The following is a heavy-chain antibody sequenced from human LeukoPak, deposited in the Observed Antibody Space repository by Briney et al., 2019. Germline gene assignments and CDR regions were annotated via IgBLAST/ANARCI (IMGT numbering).Heavy chain of an antibody. CDR3: ARMGVDTTMVTACDI. V-gene: IGHV2-70*11. Sequence: SGPALVKPTQTFTLTCTFSGFSLSTSGMCVSWIRQPPGKALEWLARIDWDDDKYYSTSLKTRLTISKDTSKNQVVLTMTNMDPVDTATYYCARMGVDTTMVTACDIWGQGTMVTVSS. CDR1: GFSLSTSGMC. CDR2: IDWDDDK. J-gene: IGHJ3*02. D-gene: IGHD5-18*01.